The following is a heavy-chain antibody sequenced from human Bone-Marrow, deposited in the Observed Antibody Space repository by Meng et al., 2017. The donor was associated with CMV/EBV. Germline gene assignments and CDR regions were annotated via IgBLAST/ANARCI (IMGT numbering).Heavy chain of an antibody. CDR3: ARDYNWNYVAWFDP. J-gene: IGHJ5*02. CDR2: ISYDGSNK. V-gene: IGHV3-30-3*01. D-gene: IGHD1-7*01. Sequence: AASGVTVSSYAMHWVRQAPGKGLEWVAVISYDGSNKSYADSVKGRFTISRDNSKNTLYLQMNSLRAEDTAVYYCARDYNWNYVAWFDPWGQGTLVPSPQ. CDR1: GVTVSSYA.